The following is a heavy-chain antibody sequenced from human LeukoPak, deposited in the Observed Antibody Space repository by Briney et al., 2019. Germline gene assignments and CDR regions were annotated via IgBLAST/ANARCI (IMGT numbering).Heavy chain of an antibody. CDR3: AILGTGSS. J-gene: IGHJ5*02. CDR1: GGSISSSTYY. D-gene: IGHD3-10*01. Sequence: SETLSITCTVSGGSISSSTYYWGWIRQPPGRGLEWIGTIYYRGSTYYNPSLKSRVTISVDTSNNQFSLRLSSVTAADTAVYYCAILGTGSSWGQGTLVTVSS. V-gene: IGHV4-39*01. CDR2: IYYRGST.